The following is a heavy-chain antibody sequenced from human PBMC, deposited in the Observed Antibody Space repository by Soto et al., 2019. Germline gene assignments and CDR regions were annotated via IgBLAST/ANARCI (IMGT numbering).Heavy chain of an antibody. D-gene: IGHD2-8*02. CDR3: ARDLSSSYWDY. CDR2: VWHDGGSK. Sequence: QVQLVESGGGVVQPGRSLRLSCAASGFTFSNYGMHWVRQAPGKGLEWVAVVWHDGGSKYYADSVKGRFTISRDNSKNTIDLQMNGLRAEDTAVYYCARDLSSSYWDYWGQGTLVTVSS. J-gene: IGHJ4*02. CDR1: GFTFSNYG. V-gene: IGHV3-33*01.